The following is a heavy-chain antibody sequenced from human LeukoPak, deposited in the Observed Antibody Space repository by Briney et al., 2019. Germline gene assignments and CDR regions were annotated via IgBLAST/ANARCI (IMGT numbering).Heavy chain of an antibody. CDR3: ARSSAYYNEADM. Sequence: GASVKVSCKASGYTFTDHYMHWVRQAPGQGLEWMGIINPSCGSTTYAQKLQGRLPMTSDTSTSTVYMELSSLRSEDTAVYYCARSSAYYNEADMWGQGTMVTVSS. J-gene: IGHJ3*02. CDR1: GYTFTDHY. V-gene: IGHV1-46*01. CDR2: INPSCGST. D-gene: IGHD3-9*01.